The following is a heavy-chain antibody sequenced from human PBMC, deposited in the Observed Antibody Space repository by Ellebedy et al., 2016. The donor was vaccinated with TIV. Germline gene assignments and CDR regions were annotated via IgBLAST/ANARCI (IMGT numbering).Heavy chain of an antibody. J-gene: IGHJ5*02. V-gene: IGHV3-33*01. Sequence: PGGSLRLSCAASGFTFSGNGRHWVRQAQGKGREWVAVIGYDGSNKDYADSVKGRFTISRDNSKNTLSLQMNSLRAEDTAVYYCARGGHIYTVWFDPWGQGTLVTVSS. D-gene: IGHD3-3*02. CDR3: ARGGHIYTVWFDP. CDR2: IGYDGSNK. CDR1: GFTFSGNG.